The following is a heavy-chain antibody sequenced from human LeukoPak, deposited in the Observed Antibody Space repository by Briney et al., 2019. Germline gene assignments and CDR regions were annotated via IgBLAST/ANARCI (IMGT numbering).Heavy chain of an antibody. CDR2: IRYDGSNK. V-gene: IGHV3-30*02. CDR1: GFTFSSYG. D-gene: IGHD4-11*01. J-gene: IGHJ4*02. Sequence: GGSLRLSCAASGFTFSSYGMHWVRQAPGKGLEWVAFIRYDGSNKYYADSVKGRFTISRDNSKKTLYLQMNSLRTEDTAVYYCAKVGLTVTTILDYFDYWGQGTLVTVSS. CDR3: AKVGLTVTTILDYFDY.